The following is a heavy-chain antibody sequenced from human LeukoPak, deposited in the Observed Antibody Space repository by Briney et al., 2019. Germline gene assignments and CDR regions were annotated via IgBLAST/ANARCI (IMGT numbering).Heavy chain of an antibody. CDR1: GYTFTGNY. CDR2: INPNSGGT. D-gene: IGHD7-27*01. J-gene: IGHJ4*02. Sequence: ASVKVSCKASGYTFTGNYMHWVRQAPGQGLEWMGWINPNSGGTNYAQKFQDRVTMTRDTSISTAYMELSSLGSDDTAVYYCARGRTAGDSSRYYFDYWGQGTLVTVSS. CDR3: ARGRTAGDSSRYYFDY. V-gene: IGHV1-2*02.